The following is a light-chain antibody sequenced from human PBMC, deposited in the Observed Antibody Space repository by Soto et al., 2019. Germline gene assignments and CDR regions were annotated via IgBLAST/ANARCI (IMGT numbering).Light chain of an antibody. J-gene: IGKJ2*01. CDR1: QSVWNSY. Sequence: EIVLTQSPGTVSLSPGERDTLSCRASQSVWNSYLAWYKQKPGQAPRLLIYGASNRATGIPDRFSGSGSGTDCTLTISRLEHEDFAVFYCQQYGSSSYTFGQGTKLEIK. V-gene: IGKV3-20*01. CDR2: GAS. CDR3: QQYGSSSYT.